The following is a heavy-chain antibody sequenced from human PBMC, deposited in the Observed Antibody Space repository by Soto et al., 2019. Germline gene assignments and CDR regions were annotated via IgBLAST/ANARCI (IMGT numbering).Heavy chain of an antibody. CDR3: ARNRYGGYDFAY. CDR2: VSHSGRN. CDR1: SDSITSSNW. J-gene: IGHJ4*02. D-gene: IGHD5-12*01. V-gene: IGHV4-4*02. Sequence: QVQLQESGPGLVKPSGTLSLTGAVSSDSITSSNWWSWVRQSPGKGLEWIGEVSHSGRNNYIPSLKSRVTISVDKSRNQYSLRLNSVPASDTAVYYCARNRYGGYDFAYWGQGTLVTVSS.